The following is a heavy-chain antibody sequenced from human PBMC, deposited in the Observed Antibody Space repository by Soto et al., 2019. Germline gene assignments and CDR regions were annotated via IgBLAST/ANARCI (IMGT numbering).Heavy chain of an antibody. Sequence: EVQLVESGGGLVKPGGSLRLSCAASGFTFSSYSMNWVRQAPGKGLEWVSSISSSSSYIYYADSVKGRFTISRDNARNALYLKMNGRRAEDTAVYCCARASGLVSAHFDYWGQGTLVAVSS. V-gene: IGHV3-21*01. D-gene: IGHD3-9*01. CDR3: ARASGLVSAHFDY. CDR1: GFTFSSYS. CDR2: ISSSSSYI. J-gene: IGHJ4*02.